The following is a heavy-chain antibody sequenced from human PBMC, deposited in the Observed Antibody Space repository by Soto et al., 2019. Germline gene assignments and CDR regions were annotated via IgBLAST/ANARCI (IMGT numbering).Heavy chain of an antibody. CDR3: AKDIYSGSHHAGADH. CDR2: ISNDGNNK. D-gene: IGHD1-26*01. V-gene: IGHV3-30*18. J-gene: IGHJ4*02. Sequence: QVQVVESGGGVVQPGRSLRLSCAASGFTFSNYGMHWVRQAPGKGLEWVATISNDGNNKWYTDPVKGRFTISKDNSKNTLYLQMNTLRAEDTATYYCAKDIYSGSHHAGADHWGQGTLVTV. CDR1: GFTFSNYG.